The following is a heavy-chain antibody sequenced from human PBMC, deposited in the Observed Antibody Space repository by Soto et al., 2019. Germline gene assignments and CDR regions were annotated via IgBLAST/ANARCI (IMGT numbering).Heavy chain of an antibody. CDR1: GGSFSGYY. V-gene: IGHV4-34*01. J-gene: IGHJ6*01. CDR3: ARGGWNYYGSGSYYRVYYYYYGMDV. D-gene: IGHD3-10*01. Sequence: SETLSLTCAVYGGSFSGYYWSWIRQPPGKGLEWIGEINHSGSTNYNPSLKSRVTISVDTSKNQFSLKLSSVTAADTAVYYCARGGWNYYGSGSYYRVYYYYYGMDVWGQGTTVT. CDR2: INHSGST.